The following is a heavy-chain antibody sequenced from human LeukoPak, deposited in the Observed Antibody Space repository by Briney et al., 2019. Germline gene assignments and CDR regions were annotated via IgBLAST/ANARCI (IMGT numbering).Heavy chain of an antibody. V-gene: IGHV1-2*02. CDR1: GYTFTGYY. Sequence: ASVKVSCKASGYTFTGYYMHWVRQAPGQGLEWMGWINPNSGGRNYAQKFQGRVTMTRDTSISTAYMELSRLRSDDTAVYYCARAVRGVITPFDYWGQGTLVTVSS. J-gene: IGHJ4*02. D-gene: IGHD3-10*01. CDR2: INPNSGGR. CDR3: ARAVRGVITPFDY.